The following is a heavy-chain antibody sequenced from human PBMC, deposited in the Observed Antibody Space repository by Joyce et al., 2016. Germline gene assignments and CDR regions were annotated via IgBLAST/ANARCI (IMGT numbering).Heavy chain of an antibody. V-gene: IGHV4-39*01. D-gene: IGHD6-25*01. Sequence: QLHLQESGPGLVKPSETLSLTCTVSGGYISSSSDYWDWIRQPPGKGLEWIGSIYYSGSSYSNPSLKSRVTTSVDTSKNQFSLKLSSVTPADTAVYYCARRSGYSSGRWGVTWFDPWGQGTLVTVSS. CDR2: IYYSGSS. CDR1: GGYISSSSDY. CDR3: ARRSGYSSGRWGVTWFDP. J-gene: IGHJ5*02.